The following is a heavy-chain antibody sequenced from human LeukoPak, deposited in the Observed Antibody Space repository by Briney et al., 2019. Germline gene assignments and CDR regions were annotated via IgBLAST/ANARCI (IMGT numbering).Heavy chain of an antibody. CDR2: IYYTGST. CDR1: GGSFSNGNYY. D-gene: IGHD3-10*01. V-gene: IGHV4-61*01. J-gene: IGHJ4*02. Sequence: PSETLSLTCTVSGGSFSNGNYYWSWLRQPPGKALEWIGYIYYTGSTNYNPSLEGRVTISVDTSKNQFSVKLSSVTAADTAVYYCARSQNYYGSGDYWSQGTLVTVSS. CDR3: ARSQNYYGSGDY.